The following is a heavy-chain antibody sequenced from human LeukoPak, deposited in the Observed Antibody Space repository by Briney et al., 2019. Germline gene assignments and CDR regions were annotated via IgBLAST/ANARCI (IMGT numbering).Heavy chain of an antibody. D-gene: IGHD5-12*01. Sequence: GALGLSLGASGFTFRCFYINLGRQASGKGLGGGSYISNSGSTIYYADSVKGRFTISRDNAKNSLYLQMNSLRAEDTAVYYCARGRYSDYTNWFDPWGQGTLVTVSS. J-gene: IGHJ5*02. CDR1: GFTFRCFY. V-gene: IGHV3-48*03. CDR2: ISNSGSTI. CDR3: ARGRYSDYTNWFDP.